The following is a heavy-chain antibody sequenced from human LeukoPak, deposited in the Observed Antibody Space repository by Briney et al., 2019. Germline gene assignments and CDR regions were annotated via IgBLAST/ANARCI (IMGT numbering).Heavy chain of an antibody. Sequence: ASVKVSCKASGYTFTSYYMHWVRQAPGQGLEWMGIINPSGGRTSYAQKFQGRVTMTRDTSTSTVYMELSSLRSEDTAVYYCARDFRAQLGSLVLDYWGQGTLVTVSS. J-gene: IGHJ4*02. D-gene: IGHD3-10*01. V-gene: IGHV1-46*01. CDR3: ARDFRAQLGSLVLDY. CDR1: GYTFTSYY. CDR2: INPSGGRT.